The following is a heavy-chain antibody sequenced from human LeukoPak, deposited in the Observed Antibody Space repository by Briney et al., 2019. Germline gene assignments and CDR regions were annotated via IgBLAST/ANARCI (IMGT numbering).Heavy chain of an antibody. CDR3: ARQGKYCSSTSCYFNWFDP. Sequence: SETLSLTCTVSGGSISSYYWSWIRQPPGKGLEWIGYIYTSGSTNYNPSLKSRVTISVDTSKNQFSLKLSSVTAADTAVYYCARQGKYCSSTSCYFNWFDPWGQGTLVTVSS. CDR2: IYTSGST. V-gene: IGHV4-4*09. CDR1: GGSISSYY. D-gene: IGHD2-2*01. J-gene: IGHJ5*02.